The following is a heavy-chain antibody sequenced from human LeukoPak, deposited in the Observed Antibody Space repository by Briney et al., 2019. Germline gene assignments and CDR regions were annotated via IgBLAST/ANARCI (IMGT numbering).Heavy chain of an antibody. CDR3: AKGKYGDYANPPFDY. CDR2: ISYDGSNK. D-gene: IGHD4-17*01. V-gene: IGHV3-30*18. CDR1: GFTFSSYG. Sequence: GGSLRLSCAASGFTFSSYGMHWVRQAPGKGLEWVAVISYDGSNKYYADSVKGRFTISRDNSKNTLYLQMNSLRAEDTAVYYCAKGKYGDYANPPFDYWGQGTLVTVSS. J-gene: IGHJ4*02.